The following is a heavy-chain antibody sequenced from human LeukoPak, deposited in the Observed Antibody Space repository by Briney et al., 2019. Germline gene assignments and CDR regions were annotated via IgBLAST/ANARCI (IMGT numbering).Heavy chain of an antibody. CDR2: ISDSGGST. J-gene: IGHJ4*02. CDR1: GFTFSGYA. CDR3: AEGIRYSSSSAYFDY. Sequence: PGGSLRLSCVVSGFTFSGYAMSWVRQAPGKGLEWVSAISDSGGSTYYADSVKGRFTISRDNSKNTLYLQMNSLRAEGTVVFHGAEGIRYSSSSAYFDYWGQGTLVTVSS. V-gene: IGHV3-23*01. D-gene: IGHD6-6*01.